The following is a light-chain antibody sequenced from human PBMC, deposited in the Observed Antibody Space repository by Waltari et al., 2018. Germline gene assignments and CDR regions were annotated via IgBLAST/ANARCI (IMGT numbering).Light chain of an antibody. CDR3: QQYNHWPT. V-gene: IGKV1-39*01. CDR2: AAS. CDR1: QSINRY. Sequence: DIQITQSPSSLSASVGDRITITCRASQSINRYLHWYQQKPGKAPKLLIYAASSLQSGVPSRFSVSGSGTDFTLTINSLQSEDFAVYYCQQYNHWPTFGGGTKVEIK. J-gene: IGKJ4*01.